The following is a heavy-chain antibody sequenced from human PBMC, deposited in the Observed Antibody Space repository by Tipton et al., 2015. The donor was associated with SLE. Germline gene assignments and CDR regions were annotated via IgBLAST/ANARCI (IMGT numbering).Heavy chain of an antibody. J-gene: IGHJ6*03. V-gene: IGHV3-7*03. CDR1: GFNFRGYW. CDR2: INQNGDET. Sequence: SLRLSCAASGFNFRGYWMTWVRQAPGKGPEWLADINQNGDETRYVDSVRGRFTVSRDNAKNSLYLQMNSLRPEDTALYYCAKAPFEKGPYYYYYYMDVWGRGTTVTVSS. D-gene: IGHD3-9*01. CDR3: AKAPFEKGPYYYYYYMDV.